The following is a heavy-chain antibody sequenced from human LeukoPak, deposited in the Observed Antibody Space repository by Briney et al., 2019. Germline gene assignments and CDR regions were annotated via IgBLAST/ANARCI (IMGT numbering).Heavy chain of an antibody. J-gene: IGHJ4*02. CDR3: AKDYLRQQQLAPLGY. CDR2: ISGSGGST. CDR1: GFTFSSYA. V-gene: IGHV3-23*01. D-gene: IGHD6-13*01. Sequence: GGSLRLSCAASGFTFSSYAMSWVCQAPGKGLEWVSAISGSGGSTYYADSVKGRFTISRDNSQNTLYLQMSSLRAEDTAVYYCAKDYLRQQQLAPLGYWGQGTLVTVSS.